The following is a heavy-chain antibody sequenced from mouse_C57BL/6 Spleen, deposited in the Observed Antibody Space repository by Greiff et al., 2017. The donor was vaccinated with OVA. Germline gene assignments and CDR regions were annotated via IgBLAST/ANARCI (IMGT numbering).Heavy chain of an antibody. CDR3: ARWDGYPYWYFDV. V-gene: IGHV7-3*01. CDR2: IRNKANGYTT. D-gene: IGHD2-3*01. J-gene: IGHJ1*03. CDR1: GFTFTDYY. Sequence: DVMLVESGGGLVQPGGSLSLSCAASGFTFTDYYMSWVRQPPGKALEWLGFIRNKANGYTTEYSASVKGRFTISRDNSQSILYLQMNALRAEDSATYYCARWDGYPYWYFDVWGTGTTVTVSS.